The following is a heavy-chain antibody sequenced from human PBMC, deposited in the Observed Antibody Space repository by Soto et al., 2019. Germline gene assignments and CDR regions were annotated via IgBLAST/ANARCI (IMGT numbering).Heavy chain of an antibody. J-gene: IGHJ6*02. D-gene: IGHD3-9*01. CDR3: AAADYDILTGYYYYGMDV. CDR2: IVVGSGNT. CDR1: GFTFTSSA. Sequence: SVKVSCKASGFTFTSSAMQWVRQARGQRLEWIGWIVVGSGNTNYAQKFQERVTITRDMSTSTAYMELSSLRSEDTAVYYCAAADYDILTGYYYYGMDVWGQGTTVTVS. V-gene: IGHV1-58*02.